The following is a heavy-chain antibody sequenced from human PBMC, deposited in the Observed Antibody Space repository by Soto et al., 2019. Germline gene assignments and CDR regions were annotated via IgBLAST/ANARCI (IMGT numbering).Heavy chain of an antibody. CDR1: GFTFSSYE. D-gene: IGHD6-6*01. CDR2: ISSSGSTI. V-gene: IGHV3-48*03. J-gene: IGHJ6*02. CDR3: ARIPIEYSSSKLSYYYGMDV. Sequence: HPGGSLRLSCAASGFTFSSYEMNWVRQAPGKGLEWVSYISSSGSTIYYADSVKGRFTISRDNAKNSLYLQMNSLRAEDTAVYYCARIPIEYSSSKLSYYYGMDVWGQGTTVTVSS.